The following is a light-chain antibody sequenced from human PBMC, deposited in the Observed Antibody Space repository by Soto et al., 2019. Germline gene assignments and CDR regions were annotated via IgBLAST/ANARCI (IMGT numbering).Light chain of an antibody. V-gene: IGKV3-15*01. CDR3: QQYKNWPPLYT. J-gene: IGKJ2*01. Sequence: EIVRTQSPATLSVSPGERATLSCRASQSVSSNLAWYQQKPGQAPRLLIYGASTRATGIPARFSGSGSGTEFTLTISSLQSEDFAVYYCQQYKNWPPLYTFGQGTKLEIK. CDR2: GAS. CDR1: QSVSSN.